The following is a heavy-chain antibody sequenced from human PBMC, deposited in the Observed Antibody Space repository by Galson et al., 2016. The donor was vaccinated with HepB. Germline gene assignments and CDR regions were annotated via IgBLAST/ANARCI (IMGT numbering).Heavy chain of an antibody. CDR1: GGSIRNHY. CDR2: IYQNGNT. D-gene: IGHD2-8*01. V-gene: IGHV4-59*03. CDR3: AGGDDERGYCASGVCRYWYFDL. J-gene: IGHJ2*01. Sequence: ETLSLTCNVSGGSIRNHYWSWIRQPPGKGLEWIGYIYQNGNTNFNPSLESRVGLSLDTSKNVVYLELRSMTASDTAVYFCAGGDDERGYCASGVCRYWYFDLWGRGTLVTVSS.